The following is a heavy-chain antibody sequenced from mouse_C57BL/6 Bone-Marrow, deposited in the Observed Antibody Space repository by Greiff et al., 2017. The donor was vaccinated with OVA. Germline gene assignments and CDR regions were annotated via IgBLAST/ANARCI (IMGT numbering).Heavy chain of an antibody. Sequence: EVQLVESGTVLARPGASVKMSCKTSGYTFTSYWMHWVKQRPGQGLEWIGAIYPGNSDTSYNQKFKGKAKLTAVTSASTAYMELSSLTNEDSAVYYGTRLDSSGYGSHYYFDYWGQGTTLTVSS. D-gene: IGHD3-2*02. V-gene: IGHV1-5*01. J-gene: IGHJ2*01. CDR3: TRLDSSGYGSHYYFDY. CDR2: IYPGNSDT. CDR1: GYTFTSYW.